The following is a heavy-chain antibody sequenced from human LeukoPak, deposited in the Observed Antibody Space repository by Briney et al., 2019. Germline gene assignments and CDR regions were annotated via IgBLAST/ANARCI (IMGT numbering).Heavy chain of an antibody. Sequence: TGGSLRLSCAASGFTFSNAWMSWIRQPPGKGLEWIGEINHSGSTNYNPSPKSRVTISVDTSKNQFSLKLSSVTAADTAVYYCAQGGATTFDYWGQGTLVTVSS. CDR3: AQGGATTFDY. CDR1: GFTFSNAW. CDR2: INHSGST. J-gene: IGHJ4*02. D-gene: IGHD1-26*01. V-gene: IGHV4-34*08.